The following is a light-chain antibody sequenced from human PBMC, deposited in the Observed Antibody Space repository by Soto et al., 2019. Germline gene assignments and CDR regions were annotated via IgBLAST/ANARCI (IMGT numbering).Light chain of an antibody. J-gene: IGKJ1*01. CDR2: AAS. CDR1: QSVSSY. Sequence: DIQMTQSPSTLSASLGERATISCRARQSVSSYLTWYQQKPGQAPKLLIYAASSLDTGIPARFSGSGSGTDFTLSVSSLEPEDFAAYYCQQYSSMRTFGQGTKVEIK. V-gene: IGKV1-39*01. CDR3: QQYSSMRT.